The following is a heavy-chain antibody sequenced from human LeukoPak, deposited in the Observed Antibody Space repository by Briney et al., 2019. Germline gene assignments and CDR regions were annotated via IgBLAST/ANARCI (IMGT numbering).Heavy chain of an antibody. CDR3: ARDYSGSYFNFDY. Sequence: ASVKVSCKASGYTFTGYYMHWVRPAPGQGLEWMGWINPNSGGTNYAQKFQGRVTMTRDTSISTAYMELSRLRSDDTAVYYCARDYSGSYFNFDYWGQGTLVTVSS. CDR1: GYTFTGYY. D-gene: IGHD1-26*01. J-gene: IGHJ4*02. CDR2: INPNSGGT. V-gene: IGHV1-2*02.